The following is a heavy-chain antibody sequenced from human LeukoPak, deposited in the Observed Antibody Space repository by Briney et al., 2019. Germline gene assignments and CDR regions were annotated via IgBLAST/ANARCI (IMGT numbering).Heavy chain of an antibody. V-gene: IGHV1-8*01. CDR1: GYTFTSYD. D-gene: IGHD2-21*02. CDR3: AREPYCGGDCYPNDAFDI. J-gene: IGHJ3*02. CDR2: MNANSGNT. Sequence: ASVKVSCKASGYTFTSYDINWVRQATGQGLEWMGWMNANSGNTGYAQKFQGRVTMTRNIFISTAYMELSSLRSEDTAVYYCAREPYCGGDCYPNDAFDIWGQGTMVTVSS.